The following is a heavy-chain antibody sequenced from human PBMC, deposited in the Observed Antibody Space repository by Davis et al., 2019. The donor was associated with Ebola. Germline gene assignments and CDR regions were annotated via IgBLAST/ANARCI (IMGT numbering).Heavy chain of an antibody. Sequence: AASVKVSCKASGGTFSSYAISWVRQAPGQGLEWMGRIIPILGLANYAQKFQGRVTITADKSTSTAYMELSSLRSEDTAVYYCTRLRTSVTTWQWFDPWGQGTLVTVSS. V-gene: IGHV1-69*04. CDR3: TRLRTSVTTWQWFDP. CDR1: GGTFSSYA. D-gene: IGHD4-17*01. CDR2: IIPILGLA. J-gene: IGHJ5*02.